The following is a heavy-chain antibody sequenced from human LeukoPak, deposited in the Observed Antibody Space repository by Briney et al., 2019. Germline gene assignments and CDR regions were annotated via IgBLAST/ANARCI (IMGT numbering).Heavy chain of an antibody. CDR1: GFTFSSYA. V-gene: IGHV3-23*01. Sequence: PGGSLRLSCAASGFTFSSYAMSWVRQAPGKGLEWVSAISGSGGSTYYADSVKGRFTISRDNSKNTLYLQMNSLRAEDTAVYYCAKIAKYCTNGVCYSYSDYWGQGTLVTVSS. J-gene: IGHJ4*02. CDR2: ISGSGGST. D-gene: IGHD2-8*01. CDR3: AKIAKYCTNGVCYSYSDY.